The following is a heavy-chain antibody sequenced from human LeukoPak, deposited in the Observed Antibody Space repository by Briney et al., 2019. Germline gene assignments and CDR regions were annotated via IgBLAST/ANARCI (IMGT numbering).Heavy chain of an antibody. V-gene: IGHV4-30-4*01. J-gene: IGHJ4*02. D-gene: IGHD3-10*01. CDR3: ARVRYYASYFDY. Sequence: SETLSLTCPVSGGSISRDEHYGSWLRPPPGKAREGFGYIYYSGSTYHNPSLKSRVTISVDTSKNQFSLKLSSVTAADTAVYYCARVRYYASYFDYWGQGTLVTVSS. CDR1: GGSISRDEHY. CDR2: IYYSGST.